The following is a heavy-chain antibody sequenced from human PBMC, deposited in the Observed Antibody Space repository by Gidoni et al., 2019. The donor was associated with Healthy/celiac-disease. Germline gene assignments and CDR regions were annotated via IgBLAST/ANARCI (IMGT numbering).Heavy chain of an antibody. V-gene: IGHV3-53*02. D-gene: IGHD3-9*01. CDR2: IYSGGST. CDR3: QAEDGIRDFDL. J-gene: IGHJ4*02. CDR1: GFTVRSNY. Sequence: EVQLVKTGGGLIQPGGSLRLSCAASGFTVRSNYMSWVSQDPGKGLEWVSVIYSGGSTYYADSVKGRFTISRDNSKNTLYLQMNSLRAEDTAVYFFQAEDGIRDFDLWGQGTLVTVSS.